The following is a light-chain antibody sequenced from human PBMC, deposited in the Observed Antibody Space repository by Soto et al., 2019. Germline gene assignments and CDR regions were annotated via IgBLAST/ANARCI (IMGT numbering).Light chain of an antibody. J-gene: IGKJ2*01. CDR2: GAS. CDR1: QSVGSY. Sequence: PGERVTLSCRASQSVGSYLVWYQQKPGQAPRLLIYGASNRATGIPARFSGSGSGTDFTPTISSLEPEDFAVYYCQHRSNGFGQGTKLEIK. CDR3: QHRSNG. V-gene: IGKV3-11*01.